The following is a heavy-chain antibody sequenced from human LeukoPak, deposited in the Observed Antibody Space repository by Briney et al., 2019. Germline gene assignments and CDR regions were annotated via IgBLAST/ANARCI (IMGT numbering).Heavy chain of an antibody. Sequence: SVKVSCTASGGTFSSYAISWVRQAPGQGLEWMGGIIPIFGTANYAQKFQGRVTITADESTSTAYMELSSLRSEDTAVYYCARSQLTREWDVAFDIWGQGTMVTVSS. CDR3: ARSQLTREWDVAFDI. D-gene: IGHD1-26*01. CDR1: GGTFSSYA. CDR2: IIPIFGTA. V-gene: IGHV1-69*01. J-gene: IGHJ3*02.